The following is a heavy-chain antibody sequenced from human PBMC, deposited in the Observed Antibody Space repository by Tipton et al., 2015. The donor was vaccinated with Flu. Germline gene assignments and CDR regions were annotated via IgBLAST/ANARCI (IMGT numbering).Heavy chain of an antibody. V-gene: IGHV4-39*07. CDR3: ARVGHYYDTSGSYFTMGAFDI. J-gene: IGHJ3*02. CDR2: IYYTGST. D-gene: IGHD3-22*01. CDR1: GGSISSSSYY. Sequence: TLSLTCTASGGSISSSSYYWGWIRQPPGKGLEWIGSIYYTGSTYYSPSLKSRGTISLDTSKNQFSLKLSSVTAADTAVYNCARVGHYYDTSGSYFTMGAFDIWGRGTVVTVSS.